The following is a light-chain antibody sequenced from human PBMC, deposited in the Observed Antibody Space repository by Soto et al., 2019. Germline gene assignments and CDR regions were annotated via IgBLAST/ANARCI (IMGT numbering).Light chain of an antibody. CDR2: AAS. J-gene: IGKJ2*01. Sequence: DIQMTQSPSSLSASVGDRVTITCRASQSISSYLNWYQQKPGKAPKLLIYAASSLQSGFPSRFSSSGSGTDFTLTISSLQPEDFATYYCQQSYSTPVAFGQGTKLEIK. V-gene: IGKV1-39*01. CDR3: QQSYSTPVA. CDR1: QSISSY.